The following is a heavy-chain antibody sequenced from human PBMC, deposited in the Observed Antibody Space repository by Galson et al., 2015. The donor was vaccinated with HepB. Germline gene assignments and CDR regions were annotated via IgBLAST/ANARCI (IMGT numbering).Heavy chain of an antibody. V-gene: IGHV1-69*13. Sequence: SVKVSCKASGGSFSSYAISWVRQAPGQGLEWMGGIIPIFGTANYAQKFQGRVTITADESTSTAYMELSSLRFEDTAVYYCARGGMATIGGPTFAYWGQGTLVTVSS. D-gene: IGHD5-24*01. CDR1: GGSFSSYA. CDR2: IIPIFGTA. J-gene: IGHJ4*02. CDR3: ARGGMATIGGPTFAY.